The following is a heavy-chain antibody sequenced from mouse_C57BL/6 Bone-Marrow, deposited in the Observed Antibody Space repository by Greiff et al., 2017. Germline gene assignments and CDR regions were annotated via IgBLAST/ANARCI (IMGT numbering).Heavy chain of an antibody. J-gene: IGHJ4*01. Sequence: EVHLVESGAELVKPGASVKLSCTASGFNITAYYMQWVKQRPEQGLEWIGKIDPEDGDTKYAAKFKGKATLTAETSSNTAYLQLSRLTSEDTDVYYCASELEYAMDYWGQGTSVTVSS. CDR2: IDPEDGDT. CDR3: ASELEYAMDY. V-gene: IGHV14-2*01. CDR1: GFNITAYY.